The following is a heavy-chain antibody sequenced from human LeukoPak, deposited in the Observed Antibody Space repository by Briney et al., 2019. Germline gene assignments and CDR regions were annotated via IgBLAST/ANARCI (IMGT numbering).Heavy chain of an antibody. CDR2: IIPIFGTA. D-gene: IGHD1-1*01. Sequence: GSSVKVSCKASGGTFSSYAISWVRQAPGQGLEWMGGIIPIFGTANYAQKFQGRVTITADKSTSTAYMELSSLRSEDTAVYYCARTGTTSDPHYYYYYMDVWGKGTTVTVSS. J-gene: IGHJ6*03. CDR3: ARTGTTSDPHYYYYYMDV. V-gene: IGHV1-69*06. CDR1: GGTFSSYA.